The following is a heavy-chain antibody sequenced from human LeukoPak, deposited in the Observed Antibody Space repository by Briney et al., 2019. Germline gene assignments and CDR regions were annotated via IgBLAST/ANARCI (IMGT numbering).Heavy chain of an antibody. J-gene: IGHJ4*02. CDR2: MNPNSGNT. V-gene: IGHV1-8*01. D-gene: IGHD6-13*01. CDR3: AREGYSSSWYERGHFDY. Sequence: ASVKVSCKASGYTFTSYDINWVRQATGQGLEWMGWMNPNSGNTGYAQKFQGRVTMTRNTSISTAYMELSSLRSEDTAVYYCAREGYSSSWYERGHFDYWGQGTLVTVSS. CDR1: GYTFTSYD.